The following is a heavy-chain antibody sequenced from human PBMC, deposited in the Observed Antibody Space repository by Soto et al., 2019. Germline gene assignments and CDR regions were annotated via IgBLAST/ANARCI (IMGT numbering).Heavy chain of an antibody. V-gene: IGHV4-30-4*01. CDR1: GGSISSGDYY. CDR2: IYYSGST. J-gene: IGHJ4*02. CDR3: ARCASSCSLGF. Sequence: QLELQESGPGLAKPSQTLSLPCPVSGGSISSGDYYWSWFRQPQGKGLEWIGYIYYSGSTYYNPSLMSRVTISVDTSKNQFSLKLSSVTAADTAVYYCARCASSCSLGFWGQGTLVTVSS. D-gene: IGHD2-15*01.